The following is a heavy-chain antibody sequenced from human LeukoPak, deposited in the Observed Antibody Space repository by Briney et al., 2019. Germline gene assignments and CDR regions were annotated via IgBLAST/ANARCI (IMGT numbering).Heavy chain of an antibody. CDR2: IYRSGLT. V-gene: IGHV4-38-2*02. D-gene: IGHD5-12*01. J-gene: IGHJ4*02. CDR3: ARVSREVAGTTIDD. CDR1: GYSISNGLY. Sequence: SETLSLTCTVSGYSISNGLYWAWIRQPPGKGLELVGSIYRSGLTYYNPSLGSLVTISVALSENLFSVKLTSVTAADTALYYCARVSREVAGTTIDDWGEGTLVSASS.